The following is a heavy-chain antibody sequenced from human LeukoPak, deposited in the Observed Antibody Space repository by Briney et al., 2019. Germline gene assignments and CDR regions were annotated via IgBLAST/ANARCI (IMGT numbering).Heavy chain of an antibody. CDR3: ARSTRTGSYTAGLNY. J-gene: IGHJ4*02. Sequence: SGTLSLTCTVSGGSISSYYWSWIRQPPGKGLEWIGYIFHNATTTYNPSLKSRVTISVDTSKNHFSLKLTSVTAADTAVYYCARSTRTGSYTAGLNYWGQGTLVTVSS. D-gene: IGHD1-26*01. CDR1: GGSISSYY. V-gene: IGHV4-59*01. CDR2: IFHNATT.